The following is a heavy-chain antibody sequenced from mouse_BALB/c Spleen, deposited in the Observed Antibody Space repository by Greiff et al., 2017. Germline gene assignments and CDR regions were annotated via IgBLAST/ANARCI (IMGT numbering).Heavy chain of an antibody. CDR3: ARANWDVYYAMDY. D-gene: IGHD4-1*01. V-gene: IGHV5-17*02. CDR1: GFTFSSFG. Sequence: EVMLVESGGGLVQPGGSRKLSCAASGFTFSSFGMHWVRQAPEKGLEWVAYISSGSSTIYYADTVKGRFTISRDNPKNTLFLQMTSLRSEDTAMYDCARANWDVYYAMDYWGQGTSVTVSA. J-gene: IGHJ4*01. CDR2: ISSGSSTI.